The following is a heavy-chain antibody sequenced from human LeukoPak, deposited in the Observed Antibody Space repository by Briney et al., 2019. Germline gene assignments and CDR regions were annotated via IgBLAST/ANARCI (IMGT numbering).Heavy chain of an antibody. J-gene: IGHJ4*02. CDR1: GLTVSNSG. Sequence: GGSLRLSCAASGLTVSNSGMFWVRQAPGKGLMYVSEINNDGNRIRYVDSVKGRFTISRDGAKNTLFLQMNSLRDDDTAMYYCARGGLPGGFDYWGQGILVTVSS. CDR3: ARGGLPGGFDY. V-gene: IGHV3-74*01. CDR2: INNDGNRI. D-gene: IGHD7-27*01.